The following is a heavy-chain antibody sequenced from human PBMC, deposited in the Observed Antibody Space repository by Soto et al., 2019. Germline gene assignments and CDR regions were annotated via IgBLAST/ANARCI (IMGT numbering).Heavy chain of an antibody. CDR1: GFTFDDYA. J-gene: IGHJ4*02. CDR3: AKDRGYDYGDYLDY. D-gene: IGHD4-17*01. CDR2: ISWNSGSI. V-gene: IGHV3-9*01. Sequence: EVQLVESGGGLVPPGRSLRLSCAASGFTFDDYAMHWVRQAPGKGLEWVSGISWNSGSIGYADSVKGRFTISRDNAKNSLYLQMNSLRAEDTALYYCAKDRGYDYGDYLDYWGQGTLVTVSS.